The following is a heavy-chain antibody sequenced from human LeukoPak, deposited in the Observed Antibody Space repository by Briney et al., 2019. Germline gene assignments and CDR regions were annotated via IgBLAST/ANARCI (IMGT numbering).Heavy chain of an antibody. J-gene: IGHJ2*01. CDR2: INPNSGGT. CDR3: ARVPLGSSIAARTVVWYFDL. CDR1: GYTFTGYY. D-gene: IGHD6-6*01. V-gene: IGHV1-2*02. Sequence: ASVKVSCKASGYTFTGYYMHWVRQAPGQGLEWMGWINPNSGGTNYAQKFQGRVTMTRDTSISTAYMELSRLRSDDTAVYYCARVPLGSSIAARTVVWYFDLWGRGTLVTVSS.